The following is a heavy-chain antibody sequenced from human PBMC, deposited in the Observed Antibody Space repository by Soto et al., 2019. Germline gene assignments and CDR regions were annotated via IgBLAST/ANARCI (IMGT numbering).Heavy chain of an antibody. CDR1: GYTFTSYG. D-gene: IGHD3-10*01. J-gene: IGHJ6*02. V-gene: IGHV1-18*01. CDR3: ARDQAMVREGDGMDV. Sequence: QVQLVQSGAEVKKPGASVKVSCKASGYTFTSYGISWVRQAPGQGLEWMGWISAYNGNTNYAQMLQGRVTMTTDTSPSTAYMELRSLRSDDTAVYYCARDQAMVREGDGMDVWGQGTTVTVSS. CDR2: ISAYNGNT.